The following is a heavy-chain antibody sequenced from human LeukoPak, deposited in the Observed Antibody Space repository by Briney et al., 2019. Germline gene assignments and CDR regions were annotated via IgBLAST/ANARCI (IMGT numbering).Heavy chain of an antibody. Sequence: SVKVSCKASGGTFSSYAISWVRQAPGQGLEWMGGIIPIFGTANYAQKFQGRVTITADESTSTAYMELSSLRSEDTAVYYCARGGSGSYYPSTNYYYGMDVWGQGTTVTVSS. CDR1: GGTFSSYA. CDR3: ARGGSGSYYPSTNYYYGMDV. D-gene: IGHD1-26*01. J-gene: IGHJ6*02. CDR2: IIPIFGTA. V-gene: IGHV1-69*13.